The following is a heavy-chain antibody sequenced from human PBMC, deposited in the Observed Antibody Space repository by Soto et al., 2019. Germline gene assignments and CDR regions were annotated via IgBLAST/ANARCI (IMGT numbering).Heavy chain of an antibody. Sequence: ETLSLTCTVSGGSVSANSYYWNWIRLPPGKGLQWVGHIYHATINQYRPSVKGRALISRDKPKNHFFLRLSSLTVADTAVYYCARGSLYNFDSSGTELWFDPWGQGALVTV. CDR3: ARGSLYNFDSSGTELWFDP. D-gene: IGHD6-19*01. CDR1: GGSVSANSYY. J-gene: IGHJ5*02. V-gene: IGHV4-61*03. CDR2: IYHATIN.